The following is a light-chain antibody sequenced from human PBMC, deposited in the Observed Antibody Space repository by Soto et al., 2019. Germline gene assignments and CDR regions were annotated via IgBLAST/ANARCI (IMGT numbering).Light chain of an antibody. Sequence: QSVLTQPASVSGSPGQSITISCTGISSDVGHYNLVSWYQQHPGNAPKLLIYEGNKRPSGVSNRFSGSKSGNTASLTISGLQAEDEADYYCFSYVHTNNLWMFGGGTQLTVL. CDR1: SSDVGHYNL. V-gene: IGLV2-23*01. J-gene: IGLJ3*02. CDR2: EGN. CDR3: FSYVHTNNLWM.